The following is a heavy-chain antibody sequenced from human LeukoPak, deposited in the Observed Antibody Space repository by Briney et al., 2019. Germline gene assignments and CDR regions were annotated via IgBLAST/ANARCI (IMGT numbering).Heavy chain of an antibody. CDR1: GFDSSTHS. D-gene: IGHD3-3*01. V-gene: IGHV3-48*01. CDR2: ISRSSSSI. CDR3: ATASHAVWNGFHDAFDM. Sequence: GGSLRLSCAASGFDSSTHSMNWVRQAPGKGLGWLAYISRSSSSIHYRDSVKGRFTISRDNDKSSLYLQMKSLRAEDTALYFCATASHAVWNGFHDAFDMWGQGTMVTVAS. J-gene: IGHJ3*02.